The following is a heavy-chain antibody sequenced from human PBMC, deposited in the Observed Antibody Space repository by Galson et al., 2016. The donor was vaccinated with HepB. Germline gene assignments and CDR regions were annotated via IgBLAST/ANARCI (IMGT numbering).Heavy chain of an antibody. CDR3: AKVELNSKQYYYYGMDV. J-gene: IGHJ6*02. CDR1: GFTFISYG. D-gene: IGHD3-10*01. CDR2: ISYDGSKK. V-gene: IGHV3-30*18. Sequence: SLRLSCAASGFTFISYGMHWVRQAPGKGLQWVALISYDGSKKYSADSVKGRFTISRDNSHNTLYLQMNSVRADDTAVYYCAKVELNSKQYYYYGMDVWGQGTTVTVSS.